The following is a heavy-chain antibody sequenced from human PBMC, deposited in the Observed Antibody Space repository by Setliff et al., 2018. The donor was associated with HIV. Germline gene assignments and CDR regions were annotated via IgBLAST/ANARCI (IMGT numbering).Heavy chain of an antibody. CDR2: VDPSGGST. Sequence: GASVKVSCKASGYIFTSYYMHWLPQVPGQGLEWMGIVDPSGGSTHYAQKLQGRVTMTTDTSTSTAYMELRSLRSDDTAVYYCARDTPTGIYFDYWGQGTLVTVSS. J-gene: IGHJ4*02. CDR1: GYIFTSYY. CDR3: ARDTPTGIYFDY. V-gene: IGHV1-46*01. D-gene: IGHD1-1*01.